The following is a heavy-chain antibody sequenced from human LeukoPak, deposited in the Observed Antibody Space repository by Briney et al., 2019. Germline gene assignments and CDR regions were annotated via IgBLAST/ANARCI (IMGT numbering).Heavy chain of an antibody. J-gene: IGHJ6*02. Sequence: PGGSLRLSCAVSGFTFSSYWMHWVRQAPGKGLVWVSRIKTDGSSTYYADSVKGRFTISRDNAKNTLYLQMSSLRAEDTALYYWARGFSMDVWGPRATGTVSS. CDR2: IKTDGSST. V-gene: IGHV3-74*01. D-gene: IGHD3-3*01. CDR1: GFTFSSYW. CDR3: ARGFSMDV.